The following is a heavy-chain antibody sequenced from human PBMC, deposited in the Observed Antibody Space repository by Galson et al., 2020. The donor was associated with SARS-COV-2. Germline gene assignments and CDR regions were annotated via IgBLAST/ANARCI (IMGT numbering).Heavy chain of an antibody. D-gene: IGHD6-13*01. CDR1: GLNFSSYW. CDR3: ARPTSSAFDY. Sequence: GESLKISCAASGLNFSSYWMSWVRQAPGKGPEWVASIKPDGSANYYVDSVKGRFTISRDNAKNSLFLQMNSLRAEDAAVYYCARPTSSAFDYWGQGSLVTVSS. V-gene: IGHV3-7*01. J-gene: IGHJ4*02. CDR2: IKPDGSAN.